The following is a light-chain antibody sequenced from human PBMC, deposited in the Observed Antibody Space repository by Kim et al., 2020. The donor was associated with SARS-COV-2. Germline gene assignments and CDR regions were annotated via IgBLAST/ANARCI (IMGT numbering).Light chain of an antibody. CDR1: SLRSYY. Sequence: SSELTQDPAVSVALGQTVSITCQGDSLRSYYATWYQHKARQAPVLVIYGRNNRPSGIPDRFSGSASGNTASLTISGAQAEDEAEFYCQSRDSGGNVVFGGGTKLTVL. CDR3: QSRDSGGNVV. V-gene: IGLV3-19*01. CDR2: GRN. J-gene: IGLJ2*01.